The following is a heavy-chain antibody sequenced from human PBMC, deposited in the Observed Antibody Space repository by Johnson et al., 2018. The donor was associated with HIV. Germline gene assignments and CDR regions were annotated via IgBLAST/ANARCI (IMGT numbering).Heavy chain of an antibody. CDR3: ARGGNEIDAFDI. J-gene: IGHJ3*02. V-gene: IGHV3-30*04. Sequence: VQLVESGGGLVRPGGSLRLSCAASEFSVSGNYMTWVRQAPGKGLEWVAVISYDGSNKYYADSVKGRFTISRDNSKNTLYLQMNSLRAEDTAVYYCARGGNEIDAFDIWGQGTMVTVSS. CDR2: ISYDGSNK. CDR1: EFSVSGNY. D-gene: IGHD1-1*01.